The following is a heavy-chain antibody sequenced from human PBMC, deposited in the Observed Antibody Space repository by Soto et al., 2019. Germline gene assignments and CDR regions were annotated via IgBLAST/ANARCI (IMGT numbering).Heavy chain of an antibody. Sequence: SETLSLTCSVSGGSISSGDYYWNWIRQPPGKGLEWIGHIYYSGSTYYNPSLKSRVTISVDTSKNQFSLKLSSVTAADTAVCCCARVWGYYFDYWGQGTLVTVSS. V-gene: IGHV4-30-4*01. CDR1: GGSISSGDYY. CDR2: IYYSGST. CDR3: ARVWGYYFDY. J-gene: IGHJ4*02. D-gene: IGHD2-21*01.